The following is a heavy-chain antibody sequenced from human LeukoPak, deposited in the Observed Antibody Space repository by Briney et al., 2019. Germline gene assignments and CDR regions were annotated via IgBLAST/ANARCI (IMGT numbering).Heavy chain of an antibody. CDR1: GGPISTHY. CDR2: NDYSGST. Sequence: PSETLSLTCIVSGGPISTHYWSWSRQPPGKGLEWIGYNDYSGSTNYNPSLKSRVTISVDTSKNQFSLKLNSVTAADTAAYYCARGATFRGTYYMDVWGKGTRVTVSS. V-gene: IGHV4-59*11. CDR3: ARGATFRGTYYMDV. D-gene: IGHD2/OR15-2a*01. J-gene: IGHJ6*03.